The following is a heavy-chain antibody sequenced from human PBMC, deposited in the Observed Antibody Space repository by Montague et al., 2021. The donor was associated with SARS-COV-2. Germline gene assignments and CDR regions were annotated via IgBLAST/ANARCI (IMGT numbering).Heavy chain of an antibody. V-gene: IGHV4-59*02. J-gene: IGHJ3*02. CDR3: ARVTMTADAFDI. D-gene: IGHD2-21*02. CDR2: FYSVGST. CDR1: SASVSSSD. Sequence: SETLSLTCTVSSASVSSSDWGWIRQSPGKGLECIGYFYSVGSTDYNPSLKSRVTISRDTSKNQFSLKVRSVTAADTAIYYCARVTMTADAFDIWGQGTMVTVSS.